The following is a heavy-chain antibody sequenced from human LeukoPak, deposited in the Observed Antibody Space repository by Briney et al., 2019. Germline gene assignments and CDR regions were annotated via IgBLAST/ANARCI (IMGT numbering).Heavy chain of an antibody. CDR2: INPSGGST. Sequence: ASVKVSCKASGYTFTGYYMHWVRQAPGQGLEWMGIINPSGGSTSYAQKFQGRVAMTRDTSTSTVYMELSSLRSEDTAVYYCARVGLERHFDYWGQGTLVTVSS. J-gene: IGHJ4*02. CDR1: GYTFTGYY. V-gene: IGHV1-46*01. D-gene: IGHD1-1*01. CDR3: ARVGLERHFDY.